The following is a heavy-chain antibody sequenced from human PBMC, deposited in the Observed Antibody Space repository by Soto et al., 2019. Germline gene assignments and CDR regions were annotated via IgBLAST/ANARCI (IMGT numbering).Heavy chain of an antibody. D-gene: IGHD3-10*01. CDR1: GFTFSSNS. CDR3: AKDYYGSGRYYYPLYGIEV. Sequence: GGSLRLSCAASGFTFSSNSMHWVRQAPGKGLEWVAVISCTGSNKYYADSVKGRFTISRDNCKNTRYLQMNSLRAEDTAVYSCAKDYYGSGRYYYPLYGIEVWGQGTTVTVSS. V-gene: IGHV3-30*18. J-gene: IGHJ6*02. CDR2: ISCTGSNK.